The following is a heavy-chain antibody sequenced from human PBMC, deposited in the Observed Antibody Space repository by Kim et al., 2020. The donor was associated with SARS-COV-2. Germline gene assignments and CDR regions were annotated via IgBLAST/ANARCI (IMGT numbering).Heavy chain of an antibody. CDR1: GGFISSGGYY. CDR2: IYYSGST. J-gene: IGHJ3*02. CDR3: ARAAITTIVVVNAFDI. Sequence: SETLSLTCTVSGGFISSGGYYWSWIRQHPGKGLEWIGYIYYSGSTYYNPSLKSRVTISVDTSKNQFSLKLSSETAADTAVYYCARAAITTIVVVNAFDIWGQGTMVTVSS. V-gene: IGHV4-31*03. D-gene: IGHD3-22*01.